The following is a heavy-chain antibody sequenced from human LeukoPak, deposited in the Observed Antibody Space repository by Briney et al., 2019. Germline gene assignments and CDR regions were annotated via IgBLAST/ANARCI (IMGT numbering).Heavy chain of an antibody. Sequence: GGSLRLSCAASGFTFSSYWMHWARQAPGKGLVWVSHINGDGGSTTYADSVRGRFTISRDNAKNTLYLQMNSLRAEDTAVYYCARAGDIVTTMGVWGQGTTVTVSS. D-gene: IGHD5-12*01. CDR1: GFTFSSYW. CDR2: INGDGGST. V-gene: IGHV3-74*01. CDR3: ARAGDIVTTMGV. J-gene: IGHJ6*02.